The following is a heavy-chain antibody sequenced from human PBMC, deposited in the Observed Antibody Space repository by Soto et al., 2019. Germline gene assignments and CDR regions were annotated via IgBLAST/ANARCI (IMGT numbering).Heavy chain of an antibody. D-gene: IGHD3-10*01. J-gene: IGHJ4*02. V-gene: IGHV3-7*01. CDR1: GFTFSDYW. Sequence: EVHLVDSGGGLVQPGGSLRLSCAASGFTFSDYWMNWVRQAPGKGLECVANILPDGSQKYYLDSLRGRFTVSRDNAKNSLYLQIDRLRPDDTAVYYCARARPHDYGPLDYWGQGILVTVSS. CDR3: ARARPHDYGPLDY. CDR2: ILPDGSQK.